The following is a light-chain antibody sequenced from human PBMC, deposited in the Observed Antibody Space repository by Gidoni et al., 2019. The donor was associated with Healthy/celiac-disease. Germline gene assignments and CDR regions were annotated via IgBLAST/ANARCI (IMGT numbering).Light chain of an antibody. Sequence: QTVVTQEPSLTVSPGGTVTLTFASSTGAVTSGYYPNWFQQKPGQAPRALIYSTSNKHPWTPARFSGSLLGGKAALTLSGVQPEDEAEYYCLLYDGGARVFGGGTKLTVL. V-gene: IGLV7-43*01. CDR1: TGAVTSGYY. CDR2: STS. J-gene: IGLJ2*01. CDR3: LLYDGGARV.